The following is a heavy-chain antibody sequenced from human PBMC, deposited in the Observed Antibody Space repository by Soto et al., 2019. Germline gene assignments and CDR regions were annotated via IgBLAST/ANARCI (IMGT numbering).Heavy chain of an antibody. CDR2: IYDTGRT. CDR1: GCSISSFY. CDR3: ARDRGGTFHL. V-gene: IGHV4-59*01. D-gene: IGHD1-26*01. Sequence: PSETQSLTCTFSGCSISSFYWSWIRQSPGKGLEWIGSIYDTGRTNYNPSLESRVTISVDRSKNQFSLKLTSVTAADRAVYYCARDRGGTFHLWAQGTLVTVSS. J-gene: IGHJ1*01.